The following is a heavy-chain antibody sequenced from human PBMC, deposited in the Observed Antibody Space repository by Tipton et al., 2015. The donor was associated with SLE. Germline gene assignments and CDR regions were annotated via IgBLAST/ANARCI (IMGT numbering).Heavy chain of an antibody. CDR3: ARHDEGLRLGELSFIDY. V-gene: IGHV4-39*01. CDR2: IYYSGST. CDR1: GGSISSSSYY. Sequence: TLSLTCTVSGGSISSSSYYWGWIRQPPGQGLEWIGSIYYSGSTYYNPSVESRVTISVDTSKKQFSLKLNSVTAADTAVYYCARHDEGLRLGELSFIDYWGQGTLVTVSS. D-gene: IGHD3-16*02. J-gene: IGHJ4*02.